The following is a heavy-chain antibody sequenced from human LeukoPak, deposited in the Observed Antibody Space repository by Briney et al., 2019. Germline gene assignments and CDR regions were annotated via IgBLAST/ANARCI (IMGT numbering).Heavy chain of an antibody. Sequence: GGSLRLSCAASEFTVSGSYLSWVRQAPGKGLEWVSALYSGGTTYYADSVKGRFTISSDNSKNTLCLQMNSLRAEDTALYYCVKQVGPSTTFDIWGQGTTVTVSS. CDR1: EFTVSGSY. CDR3: VKQVGPSTTFDI. J-gene: IGHJ6*02. D-gene: IGHD1-14*01. V-gene: IGHV3-53*01. CDR2: LYSGGTT.